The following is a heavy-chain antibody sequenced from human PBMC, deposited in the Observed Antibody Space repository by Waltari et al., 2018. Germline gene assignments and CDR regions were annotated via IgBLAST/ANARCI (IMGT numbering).Heavy chain of an antibody. D-gene: IGHD1-1*01. Sequence: QVHLVLSGAEVKNPRASVKVSCKASECTSTHYYIHWVRQAPGQGLECMGWINLNSGAANYAQSFQGRVTLTRDTSINTVYMELSRLRSDDTAVYYCAKVSKTTTGPGTWGQGTLITVSS. CDR3: AKVSKTTTGPGT. CDR2: INLNSGAA. V-gene: IGHV1-2*02. CDR1: ECTSTHYY. J-gene: IGHJ5*02.